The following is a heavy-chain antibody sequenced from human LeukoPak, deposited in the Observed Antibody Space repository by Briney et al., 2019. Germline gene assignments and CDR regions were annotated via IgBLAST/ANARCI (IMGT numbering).Heavy chain of an antibody. Sequence: GRSLRLSCAASGFTFSSYAMHWVRQAPGKGLEWVAVISYDGSNKYYADSVKGRFTISRDNSKNTLYLQMNSLRAEDTAVYYCARDSLTTAMADAFDYWGQGTLVTVSS. CDR3: ARDSLTTAMADAFDY. CDR1: GFTFSSYA. CDR2: ISYDGSNK. J-gene: IGHJ4*02. D-gene: IGHD5-18*01. V-gene: IGHV3-30*01.